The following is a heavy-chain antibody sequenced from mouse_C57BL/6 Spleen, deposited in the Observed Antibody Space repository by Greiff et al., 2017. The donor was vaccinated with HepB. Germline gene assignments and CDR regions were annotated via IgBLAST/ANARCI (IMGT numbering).Heavy chain of an antibody. V-gene: IGHV6-3*01. CDR3: TGHGFFDY. Sequence: EVQLQQSGGGLVQPGGSMKLSCVASGFTFSNYWMNWVRQSPEKGLEWVAQIRLKSDNYATHYAESVKGRFTISRDDSKSSVYLQMNNLRAEDTGIYYCTGHGFFDYWGQGTTLTVSS. D-gene: IGHD2-2*01. CDR1: GFTFSNYW. J-gene: IGHJ2*01. CDR2: IRLKSDNYAT.